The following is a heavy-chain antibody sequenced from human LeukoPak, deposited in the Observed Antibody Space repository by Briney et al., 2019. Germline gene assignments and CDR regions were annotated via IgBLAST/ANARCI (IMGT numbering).Heavy chain of an antibody. CDR2: ISSSGSTI. V-gene: IGHV3-48*03. CDR1: GFTFSSYE. Sequence: PGGSLRLSCAASGFTFSSYEMNWVRQAPGKGLEWVSYISSSGSTIYYADSVKGRFTISRDNAKNTLYLQMNSLRAEDTAVYYCAREENDYGDYVTFDGWGEGTMVTVSS. D-gene: IGHD4-17*01. CDR3: AREENDYGDYVTFDG. J-gene: IGHJ3*01.